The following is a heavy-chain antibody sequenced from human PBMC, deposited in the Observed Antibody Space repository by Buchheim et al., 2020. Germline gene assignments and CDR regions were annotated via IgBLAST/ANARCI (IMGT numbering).Heavy chain of an antibody. CDR3: ARRYFDWLFRGSGWFDP. Sequence: QLQLQESGPGLVKPSETLSLTCTVSGGSISSSSYYWGWIRQPPGKGLEWIGSIYYSGSTYYNPSLNSRVTISVDTFKNPFSLKLSSVTAADTAVYYCARRYFDWLFRGSGWFDPWGQGTL. V-gene: IGHV4-39*01. D-gene: IGHD3-9*01. J-gene: IGHJ5*02. CDR1: GGSISSSSYY. CDR2: IYYSGST.